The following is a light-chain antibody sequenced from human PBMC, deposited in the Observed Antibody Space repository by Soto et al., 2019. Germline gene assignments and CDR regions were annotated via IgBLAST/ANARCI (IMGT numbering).Light chain of an antibody. CDR2: DAS. J-gene: IGKJ3*01. Sequence: DIQMTQSPSTLSASLVDRVTITCRASQSISSWLAWYQQKPGKAPKLLXYDASSLESGVPSRFSGSGSGKEFTLTISSLKPEDCAIYYCQQYDTWPITFGLGTRVDI. CDR1: QSISSW. CDR3: QQYDTWPIT. V-gene: IGKV1-5*01.